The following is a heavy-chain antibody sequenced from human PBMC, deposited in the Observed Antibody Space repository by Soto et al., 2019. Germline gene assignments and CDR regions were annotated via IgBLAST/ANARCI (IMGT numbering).Heavy chain of an antibody. V-gene: IGHV3-23*01. J-gene: IGHJ4*02. CDR3: AKGGTYHIGDFDS. CDR1: GFTFNIYT. CDR2: IGARGSDT. D-gene: IGHD5-12*01. Sequence: EVQLLESGGGLVQPGGSLRLSCAASGFTFNIYTMSWARQAPGKGLEWVSGIGARGSDTYFPDSVKGRFTISRDNSMDMVYLQMNSLRAEDTAVYFCAKGGTYHIGDFDSWGQGTLVTVSS.